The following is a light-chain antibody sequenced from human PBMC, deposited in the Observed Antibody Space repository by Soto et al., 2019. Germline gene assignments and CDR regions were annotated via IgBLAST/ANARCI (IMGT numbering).Light chain of an antibody. CDR2: DAS. CDR3: QQRSNWPPRIT. Sequence: EIVLTPSPATLSLSPVERATLSCRASQSVSSYLAWYQQKPGQAPRLLIYDASNRATGIPARFSGSGSGTDFTLTISSLEPEDFAVYYCQQRSNWPPRITFGQGTRLEIK. CDR1: QSVSSY. V-gene: IGKV3-11*01. J-gene: IGKJ5*01.